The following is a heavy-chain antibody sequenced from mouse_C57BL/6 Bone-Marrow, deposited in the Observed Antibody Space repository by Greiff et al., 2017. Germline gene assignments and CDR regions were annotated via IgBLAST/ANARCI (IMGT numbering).Heavy chain of an antibody. CDR3: ADGYYVEYYFDD. CDR1: GYTFTSYT. Sequence: QVQLQQSGAELARPGASVKMSCKASGYTFTSYTMHWVKQRPGQGLEWIGYINPSSGYTKYNQKFKDKATLTADKSSSTAYMQLSSLTSEDSAVYYCADGYYVEYYFDDWGQGTTRTVSS. J-gene: IGHJ2*01. D-gene: IGHD2-3*01. V-gene: IGHV1-4*01. CDR2: INPSSGYT.